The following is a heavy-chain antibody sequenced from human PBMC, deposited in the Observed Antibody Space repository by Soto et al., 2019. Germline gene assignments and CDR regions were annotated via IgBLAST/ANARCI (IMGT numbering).Heavy chain of an antibody. V-gene: IGHV4-34*01. D-gene: IGHD5-12*01. CDR3: ARSRGYSGYDPTLYYYYYMDV. CDR2: INHSGST. CDR1: GGSFSGYY. J-gene: IGHJ6*03. Sequence: SETLSLTCAVYGGSFSGYYWSWIRQPPGKGLEWIGEINHSGSTNYNPSLKSRVTISVDTSKNQFSLKLSSVTAADTAVYYCARSRGYSGYDPTLYYYYYMDVWGKGTTVTVSS.